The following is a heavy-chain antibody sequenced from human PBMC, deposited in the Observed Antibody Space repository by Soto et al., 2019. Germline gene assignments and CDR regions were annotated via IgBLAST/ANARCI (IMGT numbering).Heavy chain of an antibody. CDR2: IYYSGST. V-gene: IGHV4-31*03. J-gene: IGHJ1*01. D-gene: IGHD1-26*01. CDR1: GGSISSGGYY. Sequence: SETLSLTCTASGGSISSGGYYWSWMRQHPGKGLEWIGYIYYSGSTYYNPSLKSRVTISVDTSNNQFSLKLSSVTAADTAVYYCARSRGTGTYRHDFQPWGQGTLVTVSS. CDR3: ARSRGTGTYRHDFQP.